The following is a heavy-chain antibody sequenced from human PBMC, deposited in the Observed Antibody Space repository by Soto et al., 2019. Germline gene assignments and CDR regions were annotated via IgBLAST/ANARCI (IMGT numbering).Heavy chain of an antibody. Sequence: SETLSLTCTVSGGSISSYYWSWIRQPPGKGLEWIGYIYYSGSTNYNPSLKSRVTISVDTSKNQFSLKLSSVTAADTAVYYCARDGGYSSSWFNHWGQGTLVTVSS. J-gene: IGHJ5*02. D-gene: IGHD6-13*01. CDR3: ARDGGYSSSWFNH. V-gene: IGHV4-59*01. CDR2: IYYSGST. CDR1: GGSISSYY.